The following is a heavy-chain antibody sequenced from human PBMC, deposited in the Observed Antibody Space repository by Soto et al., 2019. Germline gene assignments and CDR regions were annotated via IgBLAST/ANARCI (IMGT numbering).Heavy chain of an antibody. D-gene: IGHD1-7*01. J-gene: IGHJ6*02. CDR3: ASTMNWNYGDYYYYGMDV. Sequence: SQTLSLTCAISGDSVSSNSAAWNWIRQSPSRGLEWLGRTYYRSKWYNDYAVSVKSRITINPDTSKNQVSLQLNSVPPEDTAVYYCASTMNWNYGDYYYYGMDVWGQGTTVTVS. CDR1: GDSVSSNSAA. V-gene: IGHV6-1*01. CDR2: TYYRSKWYN.